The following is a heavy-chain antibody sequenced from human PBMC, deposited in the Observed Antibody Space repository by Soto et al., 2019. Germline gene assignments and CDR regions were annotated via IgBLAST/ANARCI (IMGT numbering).Heavy chain of an antibody. V-gene: IGHV3-15*01. CDR2: IKKKADGGTA. D-gene: IGHD3-22*01. CDR3: KTVNIHKYDSIGHYY. CDR1: GFTFSNAW. J-gene: IGHJ4*02. Sequence: GGSLRLSCAASGFTFSNAWMNWVRQAPGKGLEWVGRIKKKADGGTADHAAPVKGRFTISRDDSENTLYLQMNSLKTEDTAVYYCKTVNIHKYDSIGHYYWGQGTLVTVSS.